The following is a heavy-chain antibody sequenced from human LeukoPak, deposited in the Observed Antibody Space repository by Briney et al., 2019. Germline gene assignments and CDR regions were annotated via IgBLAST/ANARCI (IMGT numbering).Heavy chain of an antibody. D-gene: IGHD7-27*01. Sequence: GGSLRLSCVASGFTFSDYAINWVRQAPGKGLEWVSTISRGGVISYYADSVKGRFTISRDNSNNTLYLHMNSLRAEDTAVYYCVSRAGSPWGPFDDWGQGTLVTVSS. J-gene: IGHJ4*02. V-gene: IGHV3-23*01. CDR2: ISRGGVIS. CDR3: VSRAGSPWGPFDD. CDR1: GFTFSDYA.